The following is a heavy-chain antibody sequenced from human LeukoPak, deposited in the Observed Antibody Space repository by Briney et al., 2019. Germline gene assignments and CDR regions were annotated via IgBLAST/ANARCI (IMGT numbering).Heavy chain of an antibody. D-gene: IGHD3-10*01. J-gene: IGHJ4*02. CDR3: ARDRDYYYGSGSYYYY. Sequence: SETLSLTCAVYGGSFSGYYWSWIRQPPGKGLEWIGEINHSGSTNYNPSLKSRVTISVDTSKNQFSLKPSSVTAADTAVYYCARDRDYYYGSGSYYYYWGQGTLVTVSS. CDR1: GGSFSGYY. V-gene: IGHV4-34*01. CDR2: INHSGST.